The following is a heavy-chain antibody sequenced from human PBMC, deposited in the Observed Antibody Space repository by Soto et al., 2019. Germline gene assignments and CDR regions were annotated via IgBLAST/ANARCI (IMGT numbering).Heavy chain of an antibody. J-gene: IGHJ6*02. CDR2: INPNSGGT. Sequence: ASVKVSCKASGYTFTGYYMHWVRQAPGQGLEWMGWINPNSGGTNYAQKFQGWVTMTRDTSISTAYMELSRLRSDDTAVYYCARANIIDTTNYGMDVWGQGTTVTVSS. D-gene: IGHD1-26*01. V-gene: IGHV1-2*04. CDR3: ARANIIDTTNYGMDV. CDR1: GYTFTGYY.